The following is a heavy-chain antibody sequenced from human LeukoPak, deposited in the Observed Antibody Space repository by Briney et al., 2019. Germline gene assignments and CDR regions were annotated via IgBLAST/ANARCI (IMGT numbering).Heavy chain of an antibody. CDR1: GFTFSSYA. CDR2: ISGSGGST. D-gene: IGHD5-12*01. Sequence: PGGSLRLSCAASGFTFSSYAMSWVRQAPGKGLEWVSAISGSGGSTYYADSVKGRFTISRDNSKNTLYLQMNSLRAEDTAVYYCAKDLIMDIVATSLFDYWGQGTLVTVSS. V-gene: IGHV3-23*01. CDR3: AKDLIMDIVATSLFDY. J-gene: IGHJ4*02.